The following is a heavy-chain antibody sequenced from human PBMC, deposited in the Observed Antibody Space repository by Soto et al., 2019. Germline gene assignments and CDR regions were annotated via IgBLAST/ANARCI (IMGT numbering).Heavy chain of an antibody. D-gene: IGHD1-26*01. CDR1: GFTFSSYG. J-gene: IGHJ4*02. CDR2: ISYDGSNK. Sequence: QVQLVESGGGVVQPGRSLRLSCAASGFTFSSYGMHWVRQAPGKGLEWVAVISYDGSNKYDADSVKGRFTISRDNSKNTLYLQMNSLRAEDTAVYYCAKDRGAQKKHLDYWGQGTLVTVSS. CDR3: AKDRGAQKKHLDY. V-gene: IGHV3-30*18.